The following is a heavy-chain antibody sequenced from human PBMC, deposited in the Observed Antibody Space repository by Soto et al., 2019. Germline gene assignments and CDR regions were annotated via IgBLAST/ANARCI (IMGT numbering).Heavy chain of an antibody. D-gene: IGHD6-19*01. CDR2: IYYSGST. J-gene: IGHJ4*02. V-gene: IGHV4-39*01. CDR3: ARQFAVAGTGGNY. CDR1: GGSISSSSYY. Sequence: SETLSLTCTVSGGSISSSSYYWGWIRQPPGKGLEWIGSIYYSGSTYYNPSLKSRVTISVDTSKNQFSLKLSSVTAADTAVYYCARQFAVAGTGGNYWGQGTLVTVSS.